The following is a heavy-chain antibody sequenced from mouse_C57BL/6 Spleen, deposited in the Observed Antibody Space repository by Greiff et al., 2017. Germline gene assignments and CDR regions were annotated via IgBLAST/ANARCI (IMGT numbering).Heavy chain of an antibody. J-gene: IGHJ2*01. CDR2: INPGSGGT. D-gene: IGHD1-2*01. V-gene: IGHV1-54*01. CDR1: GYAFTNYL. CDR3: ARYGYDFDY. Sequence: VQLQQSGAELVRPGTSVKVSCKASGYAFTNYLIEWVKQRPGQGLEWIGVINPGSGGTNYNEKFKGKATLTADKSSSTAYMQLSSLTSEDSAVYFCARYGYDFDYWDQGTTLTVSS.